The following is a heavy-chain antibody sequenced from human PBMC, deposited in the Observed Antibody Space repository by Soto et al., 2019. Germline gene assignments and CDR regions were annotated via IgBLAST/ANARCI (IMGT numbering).Heavy chain of an antibody. J-gene: IGHJ4*02. D-gene: IGHD2-15*01. V-gene: IGHV1-8*01. CDR2: MSPKTANT. Sequence: ASVKVSCKASGYTFTSYDINWVRQTAGQGLEWMGWMSPKTANTGYAQKFQGRVTMTRSTSISTAYMELSSLRSEDTAVYYCARESRYCSGGSCYFLPGIDYWGQGTLVTVSS. CDR3: ARESRYCSGGSCYFLPGIDY. CDR1: GYTFTSYD.